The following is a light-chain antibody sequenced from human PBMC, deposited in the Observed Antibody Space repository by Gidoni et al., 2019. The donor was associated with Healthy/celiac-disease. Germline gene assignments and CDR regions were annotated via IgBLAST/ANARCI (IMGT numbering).Light chain of an antibody. CDR2: DAS. CDR1: QDSSNY. V-gene: IGKV1-33*01. Sequence: DIKITQSPSSLSASVGDRVTSTCQARQDSSNYLNWYQQKPGKAPTPLIYDASNLETGVPSRFSGSGSGTDFTFNISSLQPEYIATYYCQQYDNLPWTFGQGTQVEIK. J-gene: IGKJ1*01. CDR3: QQYDNLPWT.